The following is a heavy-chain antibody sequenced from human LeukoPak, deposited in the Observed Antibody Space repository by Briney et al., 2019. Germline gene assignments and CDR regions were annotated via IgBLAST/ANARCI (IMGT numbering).Heavy chain of an antibody. Sequence: SETLSLTCAVYGGSFSGYYWSWIRQPPGKGLEWIGEINHSGSTNYNPSLKSRVTISVDTSKNQFSLKLSSVTAADTAVYYCARVASGYWGQGTLVTVSS. J-gene: IGHJ4*02. D-gene: IGHD6-19*01. CDR2: INHSGST. V-gene: IGHV4-34*01. CDR3: ARVASGY. CDR1: GGSFSGYY.